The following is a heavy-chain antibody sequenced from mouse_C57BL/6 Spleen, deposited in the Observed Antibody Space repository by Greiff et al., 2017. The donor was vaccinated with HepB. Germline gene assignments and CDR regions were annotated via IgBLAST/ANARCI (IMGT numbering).Heavy chain of an antibody. V-gene: IGHV1-82*01. CDR2: IYPGDGDT. CDR1: GYAFSSSW. Sequence: VQGVESGPELVKPGASVKISCKASGYAFSSSWMNWVKQRPGKGLEWIGRIYPGDGDTNYNGKFKGKATLTADKSSSTAYMQLSSLTSEDSAVYFCARHWEGDFDYWGQGTTLTVSS. CDR3: ARHWEGDFDY. D-gene: IGHD4-1*01. J-gene: IGHJ2*01.